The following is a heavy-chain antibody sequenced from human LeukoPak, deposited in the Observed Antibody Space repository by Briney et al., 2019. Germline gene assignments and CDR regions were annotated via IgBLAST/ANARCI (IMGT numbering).Heavy chain of an antibody. D-gene: IGHD5-18*01. Sequence: ASETLSLTCTGSGGSISSYYWSWIRQPPGKGLGWIGYIYYSGSTNYNPSLNSRVTISVDTSKNQFSLKLSSVTAADTAVYYCARDLTRGYSPGGAFDIWGQGTMVTVSS. CDR2: IYYSGST. CDR1: GGSISSYY. J-gene: IGHJ3*02. CDR3: ARDLTRGYSPGGAFDI. V-gene: IGHV4-59*01.